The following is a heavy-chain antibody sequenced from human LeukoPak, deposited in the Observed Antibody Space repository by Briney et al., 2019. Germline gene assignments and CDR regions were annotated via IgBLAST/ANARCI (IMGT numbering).Heavy chain of an antibody. J-gene: IGHJ5*02. CDR3: ARDMTALLFSP. CDR2: IRQGGSEK. CDR1: GFTFSSFW. Sequence: PGGSLRLSCAASGFTFSSFWMSWVRQAPRKGLEWVATIRQGGSEKYYVDSVRGRFSISRDNAKNLLYLQMNTLSAEDTAVYYCARDMTALLFSPWGQGTLVTVSS. D-gene: IGHD5-18*01. V-gene: IGHV3-7*01.